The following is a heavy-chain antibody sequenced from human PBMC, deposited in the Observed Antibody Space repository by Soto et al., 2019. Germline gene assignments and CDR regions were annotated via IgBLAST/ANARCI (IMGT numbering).Heavy chain of an antibody. D-gene: IGHD3-10*01. J-gene: IGHJ6*02. V-gene: IGHV4-59*12. CDR3: ARVSGIYYYGMDV. CDR1: GGSISSYY. Sequence: SETLSLTCTVSGGSISSYYWNWIRQPPGKGLEWIGYLYYSGSTNYNPSLKSRVTISVDTYKNQFSLKLSSVTAADTAVYYCARVSGIYYYGMDVWGQGTTVTVSS. CDR2: LYYSGST.